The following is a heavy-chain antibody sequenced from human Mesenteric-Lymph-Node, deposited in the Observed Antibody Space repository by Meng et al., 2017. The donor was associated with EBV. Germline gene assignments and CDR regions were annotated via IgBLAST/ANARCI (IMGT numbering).Heavy chain of an antibody. CDR3: ARRPTGIDY. Sequence: QLQRQPWGSGLLKASETLALTCAVNGGSLSGAYWNWIRQPPGKGLEWIGEIIHGGSPSYNPSLKSRVTISIDTSKNQLSLMLSSVTAADTAVYYCARRPTGIDYWGQGTLVTVSS. J-gene: IGHJ4*02. CDR1: GGSLSGAY. V-gene: IGHV4-34*12. CDR2: IIHGGSP. D-gene: IGHD2-8*02.